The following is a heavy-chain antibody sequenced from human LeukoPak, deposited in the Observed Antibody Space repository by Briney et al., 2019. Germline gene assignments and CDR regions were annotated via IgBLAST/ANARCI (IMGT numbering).Heavy chain of an antibody. CDR3: ARDPNGDYIGAFDM. CDR2: IRGGGTSE. J-gene: IGHJ3*02. CDR1: GFTFSAYA. Sequence: GGSLRLSCTASGFTFSAYAMMWVREAPGKGPEWVSAIRGGGTSEFYADSVKGRFRISRDNSKDTLFLQMNSLRAEDTAVYYCARDPNGDYIGAFDMWGPGTMVTVSS. D-gene: IGHD4-17*01. V-gene: IGHV3-23*01.